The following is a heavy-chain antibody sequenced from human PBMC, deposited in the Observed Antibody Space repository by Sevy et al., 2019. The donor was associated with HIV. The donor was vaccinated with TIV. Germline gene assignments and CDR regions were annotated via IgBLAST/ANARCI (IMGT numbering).Heavy chain of an antibody. J-gene: IGHJ6*02. V-gene: IGHV3-7*01. D-gene: IGHD4-4*01. Sequence: GGSLRFSCVVSGFTFRNYWMSWVRQAPGKGLEWVANINQNGTEIYSVDSVKGRFTFSRDNTKNSVYLQMNSLRAEDTAIYYCAINSDYGIDARGQGTTVTVSS. CDR3: AINSDYGIDA. CDR2: INQNGTEI. CDR1: GFTFRNYW.